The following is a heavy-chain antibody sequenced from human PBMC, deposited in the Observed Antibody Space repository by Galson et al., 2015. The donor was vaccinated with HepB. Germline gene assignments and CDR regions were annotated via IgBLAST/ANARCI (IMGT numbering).Heavy chain of an antibody. CDR3: ANGYGTTI. D-gene: IGHD5-12*01. CDR2: ISSSGTHT. J-gene: IGHJ3*02. V-gene: IGHV3-11*06. Sequence: SLRLSCAASGFSFSDYYMSWIRQAPGKGLEWVSYISSSGTHTNYADSVKGRFTISRDNAKNSLYLQMNSLRAGDTAAYYCANGYGTTIWGQGTMVTVSS. CDR1: GFSFSDYY.